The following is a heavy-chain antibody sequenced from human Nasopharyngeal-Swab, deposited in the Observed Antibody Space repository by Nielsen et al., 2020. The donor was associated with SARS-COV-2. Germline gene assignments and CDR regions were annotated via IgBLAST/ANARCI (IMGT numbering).Heavy chain of an antibody. CDR3: ARSHTSITIFGVVTYYGMDV. D-gene: IGHD3-3*01. V-gene: IGHV3-33*08. CDR1: GFTFSSYG. CDR2: IWYDGSNK. Sequence: GESLKISCAASGFTFSSYGMHWVRQAPGKGLEWVAVIWYDGSNKYYADSVKGRFTISRDNSKNSLYLQMNSLRAEDTAVYYCARSHTSITIFGVVTYYGMDVWGQGTTVTVSS. J-gene: IGHJ6*02.